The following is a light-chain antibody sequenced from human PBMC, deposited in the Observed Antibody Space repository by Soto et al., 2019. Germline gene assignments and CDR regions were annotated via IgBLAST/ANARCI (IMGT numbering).Light chain of an antibody. CDR3: SSYARRNILE. Sequence: QSVLTQPPSASGSPGQSVTISCTGTSTDVGGYNYVSWYQQHPGKVPKLMIYEVTKRPSGVPDRFSGSKSGNTASLTVSGLQAEDEADYYCSSYARRNILEFGGGTQRTVL. CDR2: EVT. CDR1: STDVGGYNY. V-gene: IGLV2-8*01. J-gene: IGLJ3*02.